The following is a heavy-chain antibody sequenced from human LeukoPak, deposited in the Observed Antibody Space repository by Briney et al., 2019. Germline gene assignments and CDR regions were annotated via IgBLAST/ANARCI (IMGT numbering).Heavy chain of an antibody. CDR1: GYTFTGYY. CDR3: ARLGRQDTAMA. CDR2: VNPNNGGT. D-gene: IGHD5-18*01. V-gene: IGHV1-2*02. J-gene: IGHJ5*02. Sequence: ASVKVSCKASGYTFTGYYMHWARQAPGQGLEWMGWVNPNNGGTNYAQKFQGRVTMTRDTSITTAYMELSSLRSDDTAVYYCARLGRQDTAMAWGQGTLVTVSS.